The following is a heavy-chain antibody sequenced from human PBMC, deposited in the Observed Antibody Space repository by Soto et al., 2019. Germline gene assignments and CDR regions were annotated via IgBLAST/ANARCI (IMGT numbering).Heavy chain of an antibody. J-gene: IGHJ3*02. D-gene: IGHD6-19*01. Sequence: GXSVKVSCKASGYTFTSYYMHWVRQAPGQGLEWMGLINPNSGGTSYAQKFQGRVTMTRDTSISTAYMELSRLRSDDTAVYYCARDHQQWYSSSALAFDIWGQGKMVTVSS. V-gene: IGHV1-2*02. CDR3: ARDHQQWYSSSALAFDI. CDR2: INPNSGGT. CDR1: GYTFTSYY.